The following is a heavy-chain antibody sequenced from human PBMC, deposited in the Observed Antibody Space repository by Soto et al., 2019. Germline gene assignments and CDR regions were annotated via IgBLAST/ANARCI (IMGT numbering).Heavy chain of an antibody. V-gene: IGHV3-23*01. CDR2: TSAGST. J-gene: IGHJ4*02. Sequence: EVQLLGSGGGSVQPGGSLRLSCAGSGFTFSNYGMTWVRQAPGKGLEWLSATSAGSTFYRESVKGRFTMSREDSINMLFLHMSSLRAEDTATYYCARLVPGTWFGDYWGQGILVSVSS. D-gene: IGHD6-19*01. CDR3: ARLVPGTWFGDY. CDR1: GFTFSNYG.